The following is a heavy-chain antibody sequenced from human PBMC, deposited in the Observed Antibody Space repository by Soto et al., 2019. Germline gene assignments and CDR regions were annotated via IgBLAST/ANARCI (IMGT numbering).Heavy chain of an antibody. D-gene: IGHD5-18*01. Sequence: GGSLRLSCAASGLTFTTYWMHWVRQAPGKGLVWVSRINSDGSSTTYADSVKGRFTISRDNAKNTLYLQMNSLRAEDTAVYYCARELRYSYRYRFYYWGQGTLVTVSS. CDR2: INSDGSST. CDR1: GLTFTTYW. V-gene: IGHV3-74*03. CDR3: ARELRYSYRYRFYY. J-gene: IGHJ4*02.